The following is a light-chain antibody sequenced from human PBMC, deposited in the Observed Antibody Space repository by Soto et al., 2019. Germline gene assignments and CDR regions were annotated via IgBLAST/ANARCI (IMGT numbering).Light chain of an antibody. J-gene: IGLJ2*01. Sequence: QAVVTQPPSVSGAPGQRVTISCTGSTSNIGARFDVHWYQQLPGTAPKLLIYGNYNRPSGVPDRFSGSKSGTSASLAITGLQAEDEADYYCQSYDSSLSGPVFGGGAKLTVL. CDR1: TSNIGARFD. V-gene: IGLV1-40*01. CDR3: QSYDSSLSGPV. CDR2: GNY.